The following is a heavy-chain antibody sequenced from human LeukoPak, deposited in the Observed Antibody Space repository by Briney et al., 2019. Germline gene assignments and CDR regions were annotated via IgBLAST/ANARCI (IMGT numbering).Heavy chain of an antibody. CDR1: GFTFSSYG. CDR3: ARDQSKYYSFLDI. V-gene: IGHV3-33*01. CDR2: IWYDGTDK. D-gene: IGHD3-10*01. Sequence: GRSLRLSCAASGFTFSSYGMHWVRQAPGKGLERVAVIWYDGTDKYNGDSVKGRFTISRDISKNMLYLQMNSLRAEDTAVYYCARDQSKYYSFLDIWGQGTMVTVSS. J-gene: IGHJ3*02.